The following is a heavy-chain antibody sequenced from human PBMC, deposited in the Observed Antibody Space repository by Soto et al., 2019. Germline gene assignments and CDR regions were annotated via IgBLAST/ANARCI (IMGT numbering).Heavy chain of an antibody. V-gene: IGHV1-18*01. D-gene: IGHD3-16*02. CDR2: ISAYNGNT. J-gene: IGHJ5*02. Sequence: GASVKVSCKASGYTFTSYGISWVRQAPGQGLEWMGWISAYNGNTNYAQKLQGRVTMTTDTSTSTAYMELRSLRSDDTAVYYCARDPLNTYYDYIWGSYHSYNWFDPWGQRTPVTVSS. CDR1: GYTFTSYG. CDR3: ARDPLNTYYDYIWGSYHSYNWFDP.